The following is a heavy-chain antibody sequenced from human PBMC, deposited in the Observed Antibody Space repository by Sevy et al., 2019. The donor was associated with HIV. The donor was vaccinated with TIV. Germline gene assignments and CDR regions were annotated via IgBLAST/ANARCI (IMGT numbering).Heavy chain of an antibody. CDR2: IYYSGST. D-gene: IGHD4-4*01. J-gene: IGHJ5*02. CDR3: ARQPYSNGPNWFDP. Sequence: SETLSLTCTVSGGSISSSSYYWGWIRQPPGKGLEWIGGIYYSGSTYYNPSLKSRVTISVDTSKNQFSLKLSSVTAADTAVYYCARQPYSNGPNWFDPWGQGTLVTVSS. V-gene: IGHV4-39*01. CDR1: GGSISSSSYY.